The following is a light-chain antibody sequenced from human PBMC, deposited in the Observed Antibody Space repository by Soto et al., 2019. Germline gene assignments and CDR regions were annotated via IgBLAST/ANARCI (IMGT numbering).Light chain of an antibody. CDR1: RSISTW. Sequence: DIQMTQSPSTLSASVGDRVTVTCRASRSISTWLAWYQQKPGNAPKLLLHHASILESGVPSRFSGSGSGTEFTLTISSLQPDDFATYYCQQYHFFWTIGQGTKVEIK. CDR2: HAS. J-gene: IGKJ1*01. V-gene: IGKV1-5*01. CDR3: QQYHFFWT.